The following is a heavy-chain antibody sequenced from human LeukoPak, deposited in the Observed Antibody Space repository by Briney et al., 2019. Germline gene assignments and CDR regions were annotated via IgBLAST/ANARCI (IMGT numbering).Heavy chain of an antibody. CDR2: ISYSGST. CDR3: ARTHIAAAGTDWFDP. CDR1: GGSISSSRQY. J-gene: IGHJ5*02. D-gene: IGHD6-13*01. Sequence: SETLSLTCTVSGGSISSSRQYWDWIRQPPGKGLEWIGTISYSGSTSYNPSPKSRVTISVDTSKNQFSLKLSSVTAADTAVYYCARTHIAAAGTDWFDPWGQGTLVTVSS. V-gene: IGHV4-39*07.